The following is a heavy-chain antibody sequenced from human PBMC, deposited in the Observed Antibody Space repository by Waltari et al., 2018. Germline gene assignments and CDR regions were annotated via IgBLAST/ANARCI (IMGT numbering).Heavy chain of an antibody. CDR1: GFTVSSNY. D-gene: IGHD1-26*01. CDR3: ARVGISGWTH. CDR2: INHSGRT. V-gene: IGHV4-34*01. Sequence: VQLVESGGGLIQPGGSLRLSCAASGFTVSSNYRSGIRQPPGKGLEWIGEINHSGRTNDNPSLKSRVAISLDTSKNQIFLKLNSVTAADTAVYYCARVGISGWTHWGQGTLVTVSS. J-gene: IGHJ4*02.